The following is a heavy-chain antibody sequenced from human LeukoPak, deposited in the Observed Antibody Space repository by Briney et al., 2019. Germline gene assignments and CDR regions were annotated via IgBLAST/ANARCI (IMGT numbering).Heavy chain of an antibody. CDR2: IYHSGST. D-gene: IGHD1-7*01. Sequence: SQTLSLTCAVSGDSLSSGGYSWSWIRQPPGKGLEWIGYIYHSGSTYYNPSLKSRVTISVDRSKNQFSLKLSSVTAADTAVYYCATGITGTPFTFDIWGQGTMVTVSS. CDR1: GDSLSSGGYS. V-gene: IGHV4-30-2*01. J-gene: IGHJ3*02. CDR3: ATGITGTPFTFDI.